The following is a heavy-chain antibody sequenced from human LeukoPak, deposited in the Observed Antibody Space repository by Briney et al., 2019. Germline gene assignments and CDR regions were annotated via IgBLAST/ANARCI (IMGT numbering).Heavy chain of an antibody. CDR1: GGSVSSGSYY. CDR3: AREAVAGSIDY. CDR2: IYYSGST. J-gene: IGHJ4*02. V-gene: IGHV4-61*01. D-gene: IGHD6-19*01. Sequence: PSETLSLTSTVSGGSVSSGSYYWSWIRQPPGKGLEWIGYIYYSGSTNYNPSLKSRVTISVDTSKNQFSLKLSSVTAADTAVYYCAREAVAGSIDYWGQGTLVTVSS.